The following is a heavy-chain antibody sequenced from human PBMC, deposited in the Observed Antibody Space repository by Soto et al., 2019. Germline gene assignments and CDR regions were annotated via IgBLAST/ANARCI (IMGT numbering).Heavy chain of an antibody. CDR2: ISSSSSYI. CDR3: ARVGCSGGSCLYNWFDP. J-gene: IGHJ5*02. D-gene: IGHD2-15*01. CDR1: GFTFSSYS. V-gene: IGHV3-21*01. Sequence: ESGGGLVKPGGSLRLSCAASGFTFSSYSMNWVRQAPGKGLEWVSSISSSSSYIYYADSVKGRFTISRDNAKNSLYLQMNSLRAEDTAVYYCARVGCSGGSCLYNWFDPWGQGTLVTVSS.